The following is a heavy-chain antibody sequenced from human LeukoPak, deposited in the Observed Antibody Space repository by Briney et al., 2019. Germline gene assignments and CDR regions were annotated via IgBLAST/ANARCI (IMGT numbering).Heavy chain of an antibody. Sequence: ASVKVSCKASGYTFTSYGISWVRQAPGQGLEWMGWISAYNGNTNYAQKLQGRVTMTTDTSTSTAYMELRSLRSDGTAVYYCARTTGYSSGWYFTAAALYYYYYGMDVWGQGTTVTVSS. CDR1: GYTFTSYG. CDR2: ISAYNGNT. D-gene: IGHD6-19*01. CDR3: ARTTGYSSGWYFTAAALYYYYYGMDV. V-gene: IGHV1-18*01. J-gene: IGHJ6*02.